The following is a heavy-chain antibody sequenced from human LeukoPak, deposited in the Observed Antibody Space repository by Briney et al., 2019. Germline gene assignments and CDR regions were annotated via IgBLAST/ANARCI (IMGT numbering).Heavy chain of an antibody. J-gene: IGHJ6*03. CDR2: ISSSSSYI. CDR3: ARPLTTHYYYMDV. V-gene: IGHV3-21*01. Sequence: PGGSLRLSCAASGFTFSSYEMNWVRQAPGKGLEWVSSISSSSSYIYYADSVKGRFTISRDNAKNSLYLQMNSLRAEDTAVYYCARPLTTHYYYMDVWGKGTTVTVSS. CDR1: GFTFSSYE. D-gene: IGHD1-14*01.